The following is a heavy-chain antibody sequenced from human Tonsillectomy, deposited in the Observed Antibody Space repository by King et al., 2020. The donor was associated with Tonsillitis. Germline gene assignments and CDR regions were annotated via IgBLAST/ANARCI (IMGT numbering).Heavy chain of an antibody. Sequence: QLQESGPGLVKPSETLSLTCTVSGGPVHSYYWSWIRQPPGKGLEWIGNIYYNGNTNYNPSLKSRGTISLDTSKNQFSLKVNSVTAADTAMYYCAKDTYGSGEEYWGQGTLVTVSS. V-gene: IGHV4-59*02. CDR2: IYYNGNT. CDR3: AKDTYGSGEEY. D-gene: IGHD3-10*01. J-gene: IGHJ4*02. CDR1: GGPVHSYY.